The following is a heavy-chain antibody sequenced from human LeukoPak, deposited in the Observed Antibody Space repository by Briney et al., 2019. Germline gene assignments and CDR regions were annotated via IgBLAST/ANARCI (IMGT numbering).Heavy chain of an antibody. CDR3: AKDLENYFDY. CDR1: GFTFSSYG. D-gene: IGHD5-24*01. CDR2: ISYDGSNK. J-gene: IGHJ4*02. Sequence: GGSLRLSCAASGFTFSSYGMHWVSQAPGKGLEWVAVISYDGSNKYYADSVKGRFTISRDNSKNTLYLQMNSLRAEDTAVYYCAKDLENYFDYWGQGTLVTVSS. V-gene: IGHV3-30*18.